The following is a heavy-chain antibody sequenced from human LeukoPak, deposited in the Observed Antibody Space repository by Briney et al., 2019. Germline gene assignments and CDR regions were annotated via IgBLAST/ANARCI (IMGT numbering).Heavy chain of an antibody. D-gene: IGHD1-26*01. CDR1: GGSISSYY. V-gene: IGHV4-59*01. Sequence: PSETLSLTCTVSGGSISSYYWSWIRQPPGKGLEWMGYIYYSGSTNYNPSLKSRVTISVDPSKTQFSLKLSSVTAADTAVYYCARYSGTHSRNFDCWGQGTLVTVSS. CDR3: ARYSGTHSRNFDC. J-gene: IGHJ4*02. CDR2: IYYSGST.